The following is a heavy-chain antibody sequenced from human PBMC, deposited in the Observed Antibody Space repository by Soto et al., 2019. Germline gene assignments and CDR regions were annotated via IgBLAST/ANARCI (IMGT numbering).Heavy chain of an antibody. CDR3: ARDRVESGYPEYFQH. CDR2: IYSGGST. CDR1: GFTVSSNY. J-gene: IGHJ1*01. V-gene: IGHV3-53*01. Sequence: EVQLVESGGGLIQPGGSLRLCCAASGFTVSSNYMSWVRQAPGKGLEWVSVIYSGGSTYYADSVKGRFIISRDNSKNTLYLQMNSLRAEDTAVYYCARDRVESGYPEYFQHWGQGTPVTVSS. D-gene: IGHD3-22*01.